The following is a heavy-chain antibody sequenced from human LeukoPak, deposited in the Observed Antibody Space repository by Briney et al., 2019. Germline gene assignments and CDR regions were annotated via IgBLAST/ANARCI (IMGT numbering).Heavy chain of an antibody. J-gene: IGHJ4*02. CDR2: ISYDGSNK. CDR3: AREVGAVVVPAAAYFDY. CDR1: GFTFSSYA. D-gene: IGHD2-2*01. Sequence: GGSLRLSCAASGFTFSSYAMHWVRQAPGKGLEWVAVISYDGSNKYYADSVKGRFTISRDNSKNTLYLQMNSLRAEDTAVYYCAREVGAVVVPAAAYFDYWGQGTLVTVSS. V-gene: IGHV3-30*01.